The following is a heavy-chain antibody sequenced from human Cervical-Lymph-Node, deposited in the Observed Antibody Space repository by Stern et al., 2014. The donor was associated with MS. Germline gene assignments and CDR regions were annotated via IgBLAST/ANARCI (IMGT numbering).Heavy chain of an antibody. CDR1: GFTFSHYS. D-gene: IGHD4-17*01. CDR3: ARARVGDYARSPHLDS. Sequence: HLGESGGGLVKPWESLRLFCDASGFTFSHYSINWVRQAPGKWLEWISSLSSNSTPTYFADSVEGRFTISRDGAKDSVSLHMVSLRAEDTAVYYCARARVGDYARSPHLDSWGQGTLVTVSS. J-gene: IGHJ4*02. CDR2: LSSNSTPT. V-gene: IGHV3-21*01.